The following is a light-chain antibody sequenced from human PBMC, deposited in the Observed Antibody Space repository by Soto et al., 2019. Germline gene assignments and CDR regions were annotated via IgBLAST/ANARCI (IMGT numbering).Light chain of an antibody. J-gene: IGLJ2*01. CDR2: GNS. CDR1: ISNIGAGYD. CDR3: QSYDSSLSGVV. Sequence: QLVLTQPPSVSGAPGQRVTISCTGSISNIGAGYDVHWYQQLPGTAPKLLIYGNSNRPSGVPDRFSGSKSGTSASLAITGLQADDEADYYCQSYDSSLSGVVFGGGTKVTVL. V-gene: IGLV1-40*01.